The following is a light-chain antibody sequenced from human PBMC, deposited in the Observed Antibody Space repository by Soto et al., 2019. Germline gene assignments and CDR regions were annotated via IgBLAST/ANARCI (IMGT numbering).Light chain of an antibody. V-gene: IGLV3-21*02. J-gene: IGLJ3*02. CDR2: DDS. CDR1: NIGSKS. CDR3: QVWDRSSNHWV. Sequence: SYELTQPPSESVAPGQTATVTCGGRNIGSKSVHWYQQKPGQAPVLVVHDDSDRPSGIPGRFSGSNSGDTATLTISGVEAGDEADYYCQVWDRSSNHWVFGGGNKVTVL.